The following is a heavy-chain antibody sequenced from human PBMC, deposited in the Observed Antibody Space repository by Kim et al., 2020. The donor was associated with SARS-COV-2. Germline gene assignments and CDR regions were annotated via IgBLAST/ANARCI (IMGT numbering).Heavy chain of an antibody. CDR1: GGSFSGYY. CDR3: ATGYYYYYYGMDV. V-gene: IGHV4-34*01. CDR2: INHSGST. Sequence: SETLSLTCAVYGGSFSGYYWSWIRQPPGKGLEWIGEINHSGSTNYNPSLKSRVTISVDTSKNQFSLKLSSVTAADTAVYYCATGYYYYYYGMDVWGQGTT. J-gene: IGHJ6*02. D-gene: IGHD3-9*01.